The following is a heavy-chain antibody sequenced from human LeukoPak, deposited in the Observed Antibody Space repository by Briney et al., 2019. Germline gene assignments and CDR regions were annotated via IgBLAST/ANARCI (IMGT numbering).Heavy chain of an antibody. D-gene: IGHD4-17*01. CDR3: ARDRVTTNTPYFDY. J-gene: IGHJ4*02. CDR2: INLNSGGT. CDR1: GYTFTSYY. V-gene: IGHV1-2*02. Sequence: ASVKVSCKASGYTFTSYYMHWVRQAPGQGLEWMGWINLNSGGTNYAQNFQGRVTMTRDTSISTAYMELSRLRSDDTAVYYCARDRVTTNTPYFDYWGQGTLVTVSS.